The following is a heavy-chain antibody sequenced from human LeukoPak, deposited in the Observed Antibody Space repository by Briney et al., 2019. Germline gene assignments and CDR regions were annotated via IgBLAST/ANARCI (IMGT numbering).Heavy chain of an antibody. CDR2: INPNSGST. J-gene: IGHJ4*02. CDR3: ARPYSGYDHFDY. D-gene: IGHD5-12*01. CDR1: GYTFTGYY. Sequence: GASVKVSCKASGYTFTGYYMHWVRQAPGQGLEWMGWINPNSGSTNYAQKFQGRVTMTRDTSISTAYMELSRLRSDDTAVYYCARPYSGYDHFDYWGQGTLVTVSS. V-gene: IGHV1-2*02.